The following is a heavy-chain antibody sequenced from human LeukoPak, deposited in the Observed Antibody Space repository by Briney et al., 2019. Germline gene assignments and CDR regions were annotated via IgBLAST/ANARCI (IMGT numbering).Heavy chain of an antibody. CDR3: ASRYCSRASCSYIPYFDY. CDR2: INGSRGST. D-gene: IGHD2-15*01. J-gene: IGHJ4*02. Sequence: PGGSLRLSCGASGFPFRSYVMSWVRQAPGKGLEWDSAINGSRGSTYYADSVKGRFTISRDNSKNTLHLQMNSLRAEDRAVYYCASRYCSRASCSYIPYFDYWGQGTPVAVSS. V-gene: IGHV3-23*01. CDR1: GFPFRSYV.